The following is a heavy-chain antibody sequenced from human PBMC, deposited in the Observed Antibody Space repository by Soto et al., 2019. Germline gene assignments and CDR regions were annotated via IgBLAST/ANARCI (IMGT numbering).Heavy chain of an antibody. V-gene: IGHV1-69*13. Sequence: ASVKVSCKASGGTFSSYAISWVRQAPGQGLEWMGGIIPIFGTANYAQKFQGRVTITADESTSTAYMELSSLRSEDTAVYYCARDKPTSSLEWLSPNYYYYGMDVWGQGTTVTSP. CDR1: GGTFSSYA. J-gene: IGHJ6*02. CDR2: IIPIFGTA. CDR3: ARDKPTSSLEWLSPNYYYYGMDV. D-gene: IGHD3-3*01.